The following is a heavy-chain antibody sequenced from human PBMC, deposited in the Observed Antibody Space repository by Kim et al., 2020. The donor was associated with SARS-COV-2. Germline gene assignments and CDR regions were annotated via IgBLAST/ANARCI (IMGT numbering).Heavy chain of an antibody. CDR2: GTT. J-gene: IGHJ6*02. CDR3: ARGYAMDV. V-gene: IGHV1-8*01. Sequence: GTTGYAQKFQGRLTMTRNTSTSTAYMELSSLRSDDTAVYYCARGYAMDVWGQGTTVTVSS.